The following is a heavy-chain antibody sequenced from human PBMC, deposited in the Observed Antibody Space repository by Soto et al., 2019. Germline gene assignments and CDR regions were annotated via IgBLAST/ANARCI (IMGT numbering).Heavy chain of an antibody. D-gene: IGHD2-2*02. CDR3: SRDRSVAVVVPAAINDAFDI. CDR1: GGTFSSYT. Sequence: ASVKVSCKASGGTFSSYTISWVRQAPGQGLEWMGRIIPILGIANYAQKFQGRVTITADKSTSTAYMELSSLRSEDTAVYYCSRDRSVAVVVPAAINDAFDIWGQGTMVTVSS. V-gene: IGHV1-69*04. J-gene: IGHJ3*02. CDR2: IIPILGIA.